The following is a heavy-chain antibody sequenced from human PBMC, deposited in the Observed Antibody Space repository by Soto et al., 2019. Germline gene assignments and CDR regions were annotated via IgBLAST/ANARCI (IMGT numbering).Heavy chain of an antibody. V-gene: IGHV3-73*01. CDR3: TTAVSVGATLNWYFDL. J-gene: IGHJ2*01. CDR2: IRSKAISYAT. Sequence: PGGSLRLSCAASGFTFSGSAMHWVRQASGKGLEWVGRIRSKAISYATAYAASVKGRFTISRDDSKNTAYLQMNSLKTEDTAMYYCTTAVSVGATLNWYFDLWGRGTLVTVSS. D-gene: IGHD1-26*01. CDR1: GFTFSGSA.